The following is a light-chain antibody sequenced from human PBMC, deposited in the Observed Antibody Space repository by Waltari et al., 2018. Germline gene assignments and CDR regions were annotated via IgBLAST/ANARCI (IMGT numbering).Light chain of an antibody. V-gene: IGLV1-51*02. J-gene: IGLJ2*01. CDR1: SSNVGGNY. CDR3: GTWDSSLSVVV. CDR2: ETK. Sequence: QPVLTQPPSVSAAAGQKVTISCSGSSSNVGGNYVAWYQHLPRTAPRLLIYETKIRPSGIPDRVSGSKSGTSATLGITGLQTGDEADYYCGTWDSSLSVVVFGGGTKLTVL.